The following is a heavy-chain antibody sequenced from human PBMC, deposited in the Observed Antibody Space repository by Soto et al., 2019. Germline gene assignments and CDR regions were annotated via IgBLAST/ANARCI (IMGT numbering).Heavy chain of an antibody. CDR3: AKDRWFSASSSSGLDS. CDR1: GFNFSAYA. J-gene: IGHJ4*02. D-gene: IGHD6-6*01. V-gene: IGHV3-23*01. CDR2: VSNSGSIT. Sequence: EVLLLESGGGLVQPGGSLRLSCAASGFNFSAYAMGWVRQAPGKGLEWVSSVSNSGSITYYADSVKGRFTISRDNSESTLYLQMSSLSAEDTAVYFCAKDRWFSASSSSGLDSWGQGTLVTVS.